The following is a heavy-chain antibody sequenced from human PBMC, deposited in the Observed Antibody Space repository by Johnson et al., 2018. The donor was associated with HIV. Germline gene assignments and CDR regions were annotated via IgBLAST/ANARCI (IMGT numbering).Heavy chain of an antibody. CDR2: IKQAGSEK. J-gene: IGHJ3*02. CDR1: GFTFSNYW. CDR3: ARVEPIRRAIDAFDI. V-gene: IGHV3-7*01. Sequence: MLLVESGGGLVQPGGSLRLSCAASGFTFSNYWMSWVRQAPGQGLEWVANIKQAGSEKYYVDSVKGRFTISRDNAKNSLYLQLNSLRAEDTAVYYCARVEPIRRAIDAFDIWGQVTMVTVSS.